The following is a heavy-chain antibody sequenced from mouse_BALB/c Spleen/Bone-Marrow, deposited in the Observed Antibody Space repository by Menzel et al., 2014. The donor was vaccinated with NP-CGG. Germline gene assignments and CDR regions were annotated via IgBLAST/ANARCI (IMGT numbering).Heavy chain of an antibody. Sequence: EVQVVESGPELVKPGASVKMSCKASGYTFTSYVMHWVKQKPGQGLEWIGYINPYNDGTKYNEKFKGKATLTSDESSSTAYMELSSLTSEDSAVYYCARREDGYGTFYWYFDVWGAGTTVTVSS. V-gene: IGHV1-14*01. J-gene: IGHJ1*01. CDR1: GYTFTSYV. CDR2: INPYNDGT. CDR3: ARREDGYGTFYWYFDV. D-gene: IGHD2-2*01.